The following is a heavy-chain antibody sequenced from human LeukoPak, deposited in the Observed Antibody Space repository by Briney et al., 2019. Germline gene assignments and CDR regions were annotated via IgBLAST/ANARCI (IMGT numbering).Heavy chain of an antibody. CDR1: GGSISSYY. J-gene: IGHJ5*02. Sequence: KPSETLSLTCTVSGGSISSYYWSWIRQPPGKVLEWIGYIYYSGSTNYNPSLKSRVTISVDTSKNQFSLKLSSVTAADTAVYYCARRGVIVDTSFRKRTFDPWGQGTLVTVSS. CDR3: ARRGVIVDTSFRKRTFDP. D-gene: IGHD2/OR15-2a*01. V-gene: IGHV4-59*12. CDR2: IYYSGST.